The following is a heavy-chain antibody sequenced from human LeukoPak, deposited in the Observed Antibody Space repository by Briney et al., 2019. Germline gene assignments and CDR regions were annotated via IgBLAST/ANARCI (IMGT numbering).Heavy chain of an antibody. CDR2: INHSGST. CDR1: GGSFSGYY. J-gene: IGHJ4*02. V-gene: IGHV4-34*01. CDR3: ARGRRYSYGYYGYYFDY. Sequence: SETLSLTCAVYGGSFSGYYWSWIRQPPGKGLEWIGEINHSGSTNYNPSLKSRVTISVNTSKNQFSLKLSSVTAADTAVYYCARGRRYSYGYYGYYFDYWGQGTLVTVSS. D-gene: IGHD5-18*01.